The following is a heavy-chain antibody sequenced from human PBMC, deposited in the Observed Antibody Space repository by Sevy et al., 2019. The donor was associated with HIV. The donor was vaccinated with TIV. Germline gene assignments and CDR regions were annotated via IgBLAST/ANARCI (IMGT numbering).Heavy chain of an antibody. CDR1: GFTFSDYY. D-gene: IGHD2-8*02. V-gene: IGHV3-11*01. Sequence: GGSLRLSCAASGFTFSDYYMGWFRQAPGKGLEWDSYISSSGALVFYADSVEGRFTISRDNAKNSLFLQMNSLRAEDTAIYYCARAGDDYCTESDCNKNWFDPWGQGTLVTVSS. CDR3: ARAGDDYCTESDCNKNWFDP. J-gene: IGHJ5*02. CDR2: ISSSGALV.